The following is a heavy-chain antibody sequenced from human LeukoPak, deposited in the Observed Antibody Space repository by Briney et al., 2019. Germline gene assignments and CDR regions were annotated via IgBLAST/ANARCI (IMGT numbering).Heavy chain of an antibody. CDR2: MHNSGSS. D-gene: IGHD5-12*01. J-gene: IGHJ3*02. V-gene: IGHV4-59*01. Sequence: SETLSLTCSVSGASTSHFYWNWIRQRPGKGLEWIGYMHNSGSSKHSPSPKSRVTISIDTSKNQFSLQLTSVTAADTAIYCCARSAEWLRNAFDIWGQGTMVSVSS. CDR3: ARSAEWLRNAFDI. CDR1: GASTSHFY.